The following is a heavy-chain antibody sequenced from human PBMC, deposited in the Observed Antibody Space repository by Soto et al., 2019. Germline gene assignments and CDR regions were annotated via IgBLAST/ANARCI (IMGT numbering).Heavy chain of an antibody. Sequence: PSETLSLTCTVSGGSISSGDYYWSWIRQPPGKGLEWIGYIYYSGSTYYNPSLKSRVTISVDTSKNQFSLKLSSVTAADTAVYYCAREGVEMATDLGLDVWGQGTTVTVSS. V-gene: IGHV4-30-4*01. CDR3: AREGVEMATDLGLDV. CDR1: GGSISSGDYY. J-gene: IGHJ6*02. CDR2: IYYSGST. D-gene: IGHD5-12*01.